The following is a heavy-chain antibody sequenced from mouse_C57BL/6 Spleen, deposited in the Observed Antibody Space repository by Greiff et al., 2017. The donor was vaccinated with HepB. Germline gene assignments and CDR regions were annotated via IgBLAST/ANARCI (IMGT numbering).Heavy chain of an antibody. Sequence: EVKLVESGEGLVKPGGSLKLSCAASGFTFSSYAMSWVRQTPEKRLEWVAYISSGGDYIYYADTVKGRFTISRDNARNNLYLQMSSLKSEDTAMYYCTREDYGSSYRFDYWGQGTTLTVSS. D-gene: IGHD1-1*01. CDR1: GFTFSSYA. CDR2: ISSGGDYI. J-gene: IGHJ2*01. V-gene: IGHV5-9-1*02. CDR3: TREDYGSSYRFDY.